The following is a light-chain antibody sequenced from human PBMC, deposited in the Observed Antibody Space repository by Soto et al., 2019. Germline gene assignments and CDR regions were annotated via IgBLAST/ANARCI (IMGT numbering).Light chain of an antibody. CDR2: GAS. Sequence: DIQLTQSPSFLSASVGGRVTITCRASQAISSHIAWYQQKPGKAPNLLIYGASTLQSAVPSRFSGSGSGTKFTLTISSLQPEDFATYYCQQLNSYPLTFGPGTTVDIK. CDR1: QAISSH. CDR3: QQLNSYPLT. V-gene: IGKV1-9*01. J-gene: IGKJ3*01.